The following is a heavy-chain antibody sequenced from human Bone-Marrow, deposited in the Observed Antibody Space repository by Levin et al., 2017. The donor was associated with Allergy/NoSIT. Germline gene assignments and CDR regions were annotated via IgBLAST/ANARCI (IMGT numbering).Heavy chain of an antibody. CDR2: INPDSGDT. V-gene: IGHV1-2*02. Sequence: GESLKISCKASGYTFTDYWMHWVRQVPGQGPEWVGWINPDSGDTNYAQRFLGRVTLTRDTSISTVYMEMSRLTSDDTAVYSCARNLYGRDVWGQGTTVTVSS. CDR1: GYTFTDYW. J-gene: IGHJ6*02. CDR3: ARNLYGRDV.